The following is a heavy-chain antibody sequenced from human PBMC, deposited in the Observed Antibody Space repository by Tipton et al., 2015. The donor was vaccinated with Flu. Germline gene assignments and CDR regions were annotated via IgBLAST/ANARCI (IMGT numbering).Heavy chain of an antibody. CDR3: ARDYLLGDLSFFDN. J-gene: IGHJ4*02. Sequence: TLSLTCTVSGDSISSYYWSWIRQPAGKGLEWIGRIYTSGSTNYNASLKSRATMPVDTSKNQFSLKLSSVTVADTAVYYCARDYLLGDLSFFDNWGQGTLVTVSS. V-gene: IGHV4-4*07. D-gene: IGHD3-16*02. CDR1: GDSISSYY. CDR2: IYTSGST.